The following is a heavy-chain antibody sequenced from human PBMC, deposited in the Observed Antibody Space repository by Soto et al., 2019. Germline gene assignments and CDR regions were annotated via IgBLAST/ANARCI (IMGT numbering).Heavy chain of an antibody. D-gene: IGHD3-22*01. V-gene: IGHV2-5*02. J-gene: IGHJ5*02. CDR1: GFSLSTTGEG. Sequence: QITLKESGPTLVKPTQTLTLTCTFSGFSLSTTGEGVGWIRQPPGKALEWLALIYWDYDKLYSPSRKSILSITRDSSKNQVVLTMTDMDPVDTASYHCALLRDGAYVIFDPWGQGTLVLV. CDR3: ALLRDGAYVIFDP. CDR2: IYWDYDK.